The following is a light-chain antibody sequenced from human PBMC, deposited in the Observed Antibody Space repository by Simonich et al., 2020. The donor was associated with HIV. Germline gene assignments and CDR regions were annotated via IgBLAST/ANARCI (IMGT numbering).Light chain of an antibody. V-gene: IGKV4-1*01. Sequence: DIVMSQSPDSLAVSLGERATINCKSSQSVLNSSNNKKYLAWSQQKPGQPPKLLIYWATTRESGVPDPISGSGSGTDFTLHISSLQSEDFAVYYCQQYNKWPPYTFGQGTKLEIK. CDR1: QSVLNSSNNKKY. CDR2: WAT. J-gene: IGKJ2*01. CDR3: QQYNKWPPYT.